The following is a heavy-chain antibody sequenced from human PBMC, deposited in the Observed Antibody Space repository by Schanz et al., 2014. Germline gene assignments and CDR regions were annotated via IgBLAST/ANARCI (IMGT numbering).Heavy chain of an antibody. CDR1: GFTFSTYW. CDR3: AKDGRLPYYGTGSDFDY. D-gene: IGHD3-22*01. Sequence: EVQLVESGGGLVQPGGSLRLSCAASGFTFSTYWMHWVRQAPGKGLVWVSYISGSSSTKYYADSVKGRFTISRDNGKKSLYLQMNSLRAGDTAVYYCAKDGRLPYYGTGSDFDYWGQGTLVAVTS. V-gene: IGHV3-48*01. CDR2: ISGSSSTK. J-gene: IGHJ4*02.